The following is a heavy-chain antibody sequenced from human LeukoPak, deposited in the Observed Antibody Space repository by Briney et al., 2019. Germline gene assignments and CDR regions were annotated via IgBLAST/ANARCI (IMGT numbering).Heavy chain of an antibody. CDR3: ARRGYDFWSGYYSYYYYMDV. CDR2: INPSGGST. J-gene: IGHJ6*03. CDR1: GYTFTSYY. D-gene: IGHD3-3*01. V-gene: IGHV1-46*01. Sequence: ASVKVSCKASGYTFTSYYMHWVRQAPGQGLEWMGIINPSGGSTSYAQKFQGRVTMTRDTSTSTVYMKLSSLRSEDTAVYYCARRGYDFWSGYYSYYYYMDVWGKGTTVTVSS.